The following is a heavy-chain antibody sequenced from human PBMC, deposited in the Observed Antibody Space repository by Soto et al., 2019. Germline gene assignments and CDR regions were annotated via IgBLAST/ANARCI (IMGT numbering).Heavy chain of an antibody. CDR3: TRASSLDFDF. CDR1: GFTFGDYA. CDR2: IRRNAYGGTT. Sequence: SLRLSCTTSGFTFGDYALSWVRQAPGKGLEWVGFIRRNAYGGTTDYAASVKGRFTISRDDSKSIAYLQMNSLRTEDTALYYCTRASSLDFDFWGRGTLVTVSS. J-gene: IGHJ4*02. D-gene: IGHD3-16*01. V-gene: IGHV3-49*04.